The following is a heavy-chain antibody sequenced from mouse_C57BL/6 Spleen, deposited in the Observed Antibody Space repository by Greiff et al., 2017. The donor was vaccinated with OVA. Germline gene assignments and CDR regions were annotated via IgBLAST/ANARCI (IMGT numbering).Heavy chain of an antibody. CDR3: ARGWIYYGYDPYFDY. D-gene: IGHD2-2*01. Sequence: QVQLKQSGPELVKPGASVKISCKASGYAFSSSWMNWVKQRPGKGLEWIGRIYPGDGDTNYNGKFKGKATLTADKSSSTAYMQLSSLTSEDSAVYFCARGWIYYGYDPYFDYWGQGTTLTVSS. V-gene: IGHV1-82*01. J-gene: IGHJ2*01. CDR1: GYAFSSSW. CDR2: IYPGDGDT.